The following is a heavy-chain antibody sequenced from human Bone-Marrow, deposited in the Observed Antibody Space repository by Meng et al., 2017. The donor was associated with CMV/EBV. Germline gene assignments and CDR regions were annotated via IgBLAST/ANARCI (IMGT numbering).Heavy chain of an antibody. CDR1: GGSFSGYY. D-gene: IGHD3-3*01. CDR3: ARDLTITVFGVLIASFDR. V-gene: IGHV4-34*01. J-gene: IGHJ4*02. CDR2: INHSGST. Sequence: SETLSLTCAVYGGSFSGYYWSWIRQPPGKGLEWIGEINHSGSTNYNPSLKSRVTISVDTSKNQFSLKLSSVTPEDTAMYYCARDLTITVFGVLIASFDRWGQGTLVTVSS.